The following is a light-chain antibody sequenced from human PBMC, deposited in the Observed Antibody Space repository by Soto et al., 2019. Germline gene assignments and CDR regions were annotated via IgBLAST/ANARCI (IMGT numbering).Light chain of an antibody. J-gene: IGKJ3*01. CDR3: QQYMNWPPLT. Sequence: EIVMTQSPATLSVSPGERVTLSCRASERISRNLAWYQQKPGQAPRLLIYGASSRDTGVPARFSGGGSGTEFTLTISRLQSEDSAVYFCQQYMNWPPLTFGPGTKVDV. V-gene: IGKV3-15*01. CDR1: ERISRN. CDR2: GAS.